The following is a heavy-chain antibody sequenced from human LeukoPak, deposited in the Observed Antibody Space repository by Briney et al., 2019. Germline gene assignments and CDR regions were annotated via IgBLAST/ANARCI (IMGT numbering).Heavy chain of an antibody. CDR2: INHSGST. V-gene: IGHV4-34*01. J-gene: IGHJ4*02. CDR3: ARYKTYYYDSSGFSDY. CDR1: GGSFSGYY. D-gene: IGHD3-22*01. Sequence: SETLSLTCSVYGGSFSGYYWSWIRQPPGTGLEWIGEINHSGSTNYNPSLKSRVTISVDTSKNQFSLKLSSVTAADTAVYYCARYKTYYYDSSGFSDYWGQGTLVTVSS.